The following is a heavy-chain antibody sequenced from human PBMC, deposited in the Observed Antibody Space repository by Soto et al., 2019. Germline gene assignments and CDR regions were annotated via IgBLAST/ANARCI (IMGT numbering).Heavy chain of an antibody. CDR2: IWYDGSNK. J-gene: IGHJ4*02. Sequence: QVQLVESGGGVVQPGRSLRLSCAASGFTFSSYGMHCVRQAPGKGLEWVAVIWYDGSNKYYADSVKGRFTISRDNSKNTLYLQMNSLRAEDTAVYYCARDWRIQLWTHFDYWGQGTLVTVSS. CDR1: GFTFSSYG. V-gene: IGHV3-33*01. D-gene: IGHD5-18*01. CDR3: ARDWRIQLWTHFDY.